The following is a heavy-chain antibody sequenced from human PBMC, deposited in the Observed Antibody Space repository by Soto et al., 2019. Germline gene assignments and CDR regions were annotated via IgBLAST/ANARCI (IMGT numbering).Heavy chain of an antibody. D-gene: IGHD3-22*01. CDR2: ISAYNGNT. CDR3: TRDGYYDSSGYLSDFDY. CDR1: GYTFTSYG. Sequence: QVQLVQSGAEVKKPGASVKVSCKASGYTFTSYGISWVRQAPGQGLEWMGWISAYNGNTNYAQTLQGRVTMTTDTSTSTAYMELRSLRSDDTAVYYCTRDGYYDSSGYLSDFDYWGQGTLVTVSS. J-gene: IGHJ4*02. V-gene: IGHV1-18*01.